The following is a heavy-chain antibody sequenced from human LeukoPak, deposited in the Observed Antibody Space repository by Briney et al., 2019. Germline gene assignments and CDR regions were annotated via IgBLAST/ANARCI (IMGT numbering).Heavy chain of an antibody. CDR2: IYYSGST. V-gene: IGHV4-39*07. Sequence: PSETLSLTCTVSGGSISSSSYSGGGIRQPPGRGLEWIGSIYYSGSTYYNPSLKSRVTISVDTSKNQFSLKLSSVTAADTAVYYCARVRDGYNEYYFDYWGQGTLVTVSS. D-gene: IGHD5-24*01. J-gene: IGHJ4*02. CDR3: ARVRDGYNEYYFDY. CDR1: GGSISSSSYS.